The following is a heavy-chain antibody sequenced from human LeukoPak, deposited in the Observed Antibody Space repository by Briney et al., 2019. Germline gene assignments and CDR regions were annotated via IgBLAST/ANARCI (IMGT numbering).Heavy chain of an antibody. Sequence: ASVKVSCKASGYTFTSYGISWVRQAPGQGLEWMGWISAYNGNTNYAQKLQGRVTMTTDTSTSTAYMELRSLRSDDTAVYYCARDSSPGFMTTTGRYFQHWGQGTLVTVSS. CDR2: ISAYNGNT. CDR3: ARDSSPGFMTTTGRYFQH. CDR1: GYTFTSYG. V-gene: IGHV1-18*01. J-gene: IGHJ1*01. D-gene: IGHD4-11*01.